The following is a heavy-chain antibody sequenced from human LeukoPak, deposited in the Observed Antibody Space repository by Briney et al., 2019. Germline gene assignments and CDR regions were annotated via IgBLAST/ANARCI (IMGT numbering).Heavy chain of an antibody. D-gene: IGHD6-13*01. CDR1: GYIFTDYY. V-gene: IGHV1-46*01. CDR3: ATKSGYSSSWYLLNY. J-gene: IGHJ4*02. Sequence: ASVKVSCKTSGYIFTDYYIHWVRQAPGQGLEWMGILNSSGGSTTYAQKFQGRITMTRDASTSTVYMELRSLRSEDTAVYYCATKSGYSSSWYLLNYWGQGTLVTVSS. CDR2: LNSSGGST.